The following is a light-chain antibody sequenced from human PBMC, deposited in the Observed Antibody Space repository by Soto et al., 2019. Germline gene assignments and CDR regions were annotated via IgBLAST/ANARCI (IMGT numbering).Light chain of an antibody. CDR2: AAS. Sequence: DIQMTQSPSSLSASVGDTVTITCRASQIISTYLTWYQQKPGKAPNLLIYAASTLQSGVPSRFSGSGSGTEFTLTISSLQSEDFAVYYCQQYNNWPITFGQGTRLEIK. CDR3: QQYNNWPIT. V-gene: IGKV1-39*01. CDR1: QIISTY. J-gene: IGKJ5*01.